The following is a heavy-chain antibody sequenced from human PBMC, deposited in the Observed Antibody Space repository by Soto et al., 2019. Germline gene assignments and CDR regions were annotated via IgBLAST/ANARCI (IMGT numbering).Heavy chain of an antibody. CDR1: GFTFSSYA. CDR3: AKGAQLRFLEWFPRYYYYGMDV. J-gene: IGHJ6*02. Sequence: GSLRLSCAASGFTFSSYAMSWVRQAPGKGLEWVSAISGSGGSTHYADSVKGRFTISRDNSKNTLYLQMNSLRAEDTAVYYCAKGAQLRFLEWFPRYYYYGMDVWGQGTTVTVSS. V-gene: IGHV3-23*01. D-gene: IGHD3-3*01. CDR2: ISGSGGST.